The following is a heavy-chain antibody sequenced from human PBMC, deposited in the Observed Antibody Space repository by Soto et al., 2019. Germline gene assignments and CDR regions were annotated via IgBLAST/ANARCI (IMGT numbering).Heavy chain of an antibody. CDR2: LYSAGSA. J-gene: IGHJ4*02. CDR3: ARVHSSSYPYFDY. Sequence: GGSLRLSCAASGFTFSSYWMHWVRQAPGKGLEWVSVLYSAGSADFADSVKGRFTISRDNSKNTLYLQMSSLRAEDTAVYYCARVHSSSYPYFDYWGQGTLVTVSS. CDR1: GFTFSSYW. V-gene: IGHV3-66*01. D-gene: IGHD6-13*01.